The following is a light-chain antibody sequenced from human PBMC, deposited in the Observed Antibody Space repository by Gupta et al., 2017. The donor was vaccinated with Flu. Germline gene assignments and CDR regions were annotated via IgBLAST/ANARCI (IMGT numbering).Light chain of an antibody. CDR3: QQYDTYPDT. CDR1: QGIKDC. V-gene: IGKV1-16*01. J-gene: IGKJ2*01. Sequence: PSSLAASVGDRVTITCRASQGIKDCVAWFQQKPGKAPKLLIYIASTLGSGVPSRFSGSGYGTDFTLTISSLQPEDLATYYCQQYDTYPDTFGQGTKLEIK. CDR2: IAS.